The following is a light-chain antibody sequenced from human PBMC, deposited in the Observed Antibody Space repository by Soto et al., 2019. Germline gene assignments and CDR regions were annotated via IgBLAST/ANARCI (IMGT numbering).Light chain of an antibody. CDR1: QSVSSY. V-gene: IGKV3-11*01. CDR2: DAS. Sequence: EIVLTQSPATLSLSPGERATLSCRASQSVSSYLAWYQQKPGQAPRLLIYDASNRATGIPARFSGSGSGTDFTLTISSLEHEYFAVYYCQQRSNWPPAITFGQGTRLEIK. CDR3: QQRSNWPPAIT. J-gene: IGKJ5*01.